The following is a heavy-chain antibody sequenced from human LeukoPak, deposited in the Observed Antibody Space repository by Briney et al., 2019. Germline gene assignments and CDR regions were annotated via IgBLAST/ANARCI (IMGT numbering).Heavy chain of an antibody. D-gene: IGHD6-19*01. V-gene: IGHV4-59*01. Sequence: SETLSLTCTVSDGSISSYYWSWIRQPPGKGLEWIGYIYYSGSTNYNPSLKSRVTISVDTSKNQFSLKLSSVTAADTAVYYCAGTYSSGWYVNYWGQGTLVTVSS. J-gene: IGHJ4*02. CDR2: IYYSGST. CDR3: AGTYSSGWYVNY. CDR1: DGSISSYY.